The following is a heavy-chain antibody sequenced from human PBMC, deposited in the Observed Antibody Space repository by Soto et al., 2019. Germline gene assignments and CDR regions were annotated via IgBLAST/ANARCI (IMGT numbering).Heavy chain of an antibody. CDR1: GGSISSYY. D-gene: IGHD6-19*01. CDR2: IYYSGST. CDR3: ASLRGGQWLATIDY. Sequence: SETLSLTCTVSGGSISSYYWSWIRQPPGKGLEWIGYIYYSGSTNYNPSLKSRVTISVDTSKNQFSLKLSSVTAADTAVYYCASLRGGQWLATIDYWGQGTLVTVS. J-gene: IGHJ4*02. V-gene: IGHV4-59*08.